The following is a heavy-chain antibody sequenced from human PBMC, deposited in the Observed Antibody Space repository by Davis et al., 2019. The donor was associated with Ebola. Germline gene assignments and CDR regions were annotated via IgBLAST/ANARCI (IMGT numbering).Heavy chain of an antibody. J-gene: IGHJ4*02. D-gene: IGHD2-21*01. V-gene: IGHV3-48*03. Sequence: PGGSLRLSCAASEFTFSSYEMNWVRQAPGKGLEWVSYLDSSATTTYYADSVKGRFTISRDNAKNSLFLQMNSLTAEDTALYYCAREVPFCGGDCLDYWGQGTLVTVSS. CDR2: LDSSATTT. CDR3: AREVPFCGGDCLDY. CDR1: EFTFSSYE.